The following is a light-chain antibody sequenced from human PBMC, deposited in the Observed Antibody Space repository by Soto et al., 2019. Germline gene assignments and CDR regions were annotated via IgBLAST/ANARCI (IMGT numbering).Light chain of an antibody. CDR3: QQYGPSLT. J-gene: IGKJ4*01. CDR1: QIVGSDY. V-gene: IGKV3-20*01. Sequence: EIVLTQSPGTLSLSPGERATLSCRASQIVGSDYLAWYQQKPGQAPRLLIYDASIRATGIPDRCSGSGSGTFFTHTISRLEPEDFAVYYCQQYGPSLTFGGGTNVEI. CDR2: DAS.